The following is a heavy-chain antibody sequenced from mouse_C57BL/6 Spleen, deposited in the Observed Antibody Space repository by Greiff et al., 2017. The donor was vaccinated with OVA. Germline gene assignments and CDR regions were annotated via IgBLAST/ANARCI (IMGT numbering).Heavy chain of an antibody. J-gene: IGHJ3*01. D-gene: IGHD2-4*01. CDR2: IYPGDGDT. CDR1: GYAFSSSW. Sequence: VQLQQSGPELVKPGASVKISCKASGYAFSSSWMNWVKQRPGKGLEWIGRIYPGDGDTNYNGKFKGKATLTADKSSSTAYMQLSSLTSEDSAVYFCARRDYDEGWFAYWGQGTLVTVSA. CDR3: ARRDYDEGWFAY. V-gene: IGHV1-82*01.